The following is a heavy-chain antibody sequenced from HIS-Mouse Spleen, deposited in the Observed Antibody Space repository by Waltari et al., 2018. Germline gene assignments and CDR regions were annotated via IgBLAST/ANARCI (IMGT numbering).Heavy chain of an antibody. J-gene: IGHJ4*02. CDR3: ARLTGEN. V-gene: IGHV4-39*01. D-gene: IGHD7-27*01. CDR1: GGSISSSSSY. Sequence: QLQLQESGPGLVTPSETLSLTCTVSGGSISSSSSYWGWIRQPPGKGLEWLGSIYYSGSTYYNPSLKSRVTISVDTSKNQFSLKLSSVTAADTAVYYCARLTGENWGQGTLVTVSS. CDR2: IYYSGST.